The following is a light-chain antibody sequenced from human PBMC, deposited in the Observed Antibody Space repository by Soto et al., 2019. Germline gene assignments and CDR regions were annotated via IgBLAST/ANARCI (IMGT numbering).Light chain of an antibody. J-gene: IGKJ5*01. Sequence: EIVLTQSPVTLSLSPGERATLSCRASQSVRTFLAWYQQKPGQAPRLLVYDASNRATDIPARFSGSGSGTDFTLTISSLEPEDFAAYYCQQRSDAITFGQGTRLEI. CDR3: QQRSDAIT. CDR2: DAS. V-gene: IGKV3-11*01. CDR1: QSVRTF.